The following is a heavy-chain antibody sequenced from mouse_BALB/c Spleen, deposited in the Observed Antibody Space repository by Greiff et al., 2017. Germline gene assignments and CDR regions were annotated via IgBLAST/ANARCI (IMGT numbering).Heavy chain of an antibody. V-gene: IGHV5-6-5*01. CDR3: AREERSTMTSFAY. CDR2: ISSGGST. CDR1: GFTFSSYA. Sequence: EVNLVESGGGLVKPGGSLKLSCAASGFTFSSYAMSWVRQTPEKRLEWVASISSGGSTYYPDSVKGRFTISRDNARNILYLQMSSLRSEDTAMYYCAREERSTMTSFAYWGQGTLVTVSA. J-gene: IGHJ3*01. D-gene: IGHD2-4*01.